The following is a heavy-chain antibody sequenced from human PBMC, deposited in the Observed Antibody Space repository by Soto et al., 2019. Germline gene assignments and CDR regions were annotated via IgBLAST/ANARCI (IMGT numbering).Heavy chain of an antibody. Sequence: PGGSLRLSCAASGFTFSSYAMHWVRQAPGKGLECVSSITGSGDSTYYADSVKGRFTISRDNSKNTLYLQMNSLRAEDTAVYYCAKTTVKAFDIWGQGTMVTVSS. CDR3: AKTTVKAFDI. CDR2: ITGSGDST. D-gene: IGHD4-4*01. V-gene: IGHV3-23*01. CDR1: GFTFSSYA. J-gene: IGHJ3*02.